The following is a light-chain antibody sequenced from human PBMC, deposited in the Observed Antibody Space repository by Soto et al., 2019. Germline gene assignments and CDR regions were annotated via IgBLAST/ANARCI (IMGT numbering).Light chain of an antibody. Sequence: DIQMTQSPSSLSASVGDRVTITCRASQGIRNGLGWYQQKPGKAPKRLIYAAFSLQGGVPSRFSGSGXGXXXXXXIXXLXPXDFATYYCLQHNSYPWTFGQGTKVEIK. V-gene: IGKV1-17*01. CDR1: QGIRNG. J-gene: IGKJ1*01. CDR2: AAF. CDR3: LQHNSYPWT.